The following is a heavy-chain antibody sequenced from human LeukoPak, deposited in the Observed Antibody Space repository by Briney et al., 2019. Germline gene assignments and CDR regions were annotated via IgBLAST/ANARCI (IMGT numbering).Heavy chain of an antibody. CDR1: GGSISSGDYY. CDR2: IYYSGST. J-gene: IGHJ4*02. Sequence: SQTLSLTCTVSGGSISSGDYYWSWIRQPPGKGLEWIGYIYYSGSTYYNPSLKSRVTISVDTSKNQFSLKLSSVTAADTAVYYCAGRDGYNLAFDYWGQGTLVTVSS. D-gene: IGHD5-24*01. CDR3: AGRDGYNLAFDY. V-gene: IGHV4-30-4*01.